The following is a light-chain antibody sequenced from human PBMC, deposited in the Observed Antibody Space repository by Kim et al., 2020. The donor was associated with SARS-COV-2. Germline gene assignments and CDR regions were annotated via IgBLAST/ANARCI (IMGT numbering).Light chain of an antibody. Sequence: ARVGDRVTITCRASQSISVWLAWYQQKPAKAPKLLIYDASSLESGVPSRISGSGSGTEFTLTISSLQPDDFATYYCQQYHKYPWTFGQGTKVDIK. J-gene: IGKJ1*01. CDR2: DAS. CDR1: QSISVW. CDR3: QQYHKYPWT. V-gene: IGKV1-5*01.